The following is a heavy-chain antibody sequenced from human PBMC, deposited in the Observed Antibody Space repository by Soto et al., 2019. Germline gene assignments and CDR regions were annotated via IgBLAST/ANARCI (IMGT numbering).Heavy chain of an antibody. Sequence: QVRLVQSGAEVKKPGASVKVSCKASGYTFTSYGISWVRQAPGQGLEWMGWISAYNGNTNYAQKLQGRVTMTTGTSTSTDYMELRRLRSDDTAVYYCARLPQLMATHYYYYYMDVWGKGTTVTVSS. J-gene: IGHJ6*03. CDR1: GYTFTSYG. CDR3: ARLPQLMATHYYYYYMDV. D-gene: IGHD2-8*01. V-gene: IGHV1-18*01. CDR2: ISAYNGNT.